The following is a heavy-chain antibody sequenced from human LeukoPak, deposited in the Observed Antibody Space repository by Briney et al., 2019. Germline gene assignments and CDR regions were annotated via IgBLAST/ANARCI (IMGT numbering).Heavy chain of an antibody. D-gene: IGHD2-15*01. J-gene: IGHJ5*02. CDR3: ARGGRIVVVVASGRGYNWFDP. V-gene: IGHV4-34*01. Sequence: SETLSLTCAVYGGSFSGYYWSWLRQPPGKGLEWIGEINHSGSTNYNPSLKSRVTILVDTSKNQFSLKLSSVTAADTAVYYCARGGRIVVVVASGRGYNWFDPWGQGTLVTVSS. CDR2: INHSGST. CDR1: GGSFSGYY.